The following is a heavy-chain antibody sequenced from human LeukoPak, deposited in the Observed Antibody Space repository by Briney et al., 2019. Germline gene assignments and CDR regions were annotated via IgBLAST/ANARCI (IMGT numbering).Heavy chain of an antibody. V-gene: IGHV1-69*13. Sequence: SVKVSCKASGGTFSSYAISWVRQAPGQGLEWMGGIIPIFGTANYAQKFQGRVTITADESTSTAYMELSSLRSEDTAAYYCARGTRSWELPDYWGQGTLVTVSS. CDR1: GGTFSSYA. CDR3: ARGTRSWELPDY. CDR2: IIPIFGTA. J-gene: IGHJ4*02. D-gene: IGHD1-26*01.